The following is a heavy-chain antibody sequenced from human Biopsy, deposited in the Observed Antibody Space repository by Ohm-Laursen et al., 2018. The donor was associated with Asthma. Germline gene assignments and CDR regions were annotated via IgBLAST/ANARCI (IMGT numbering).Heavy chain of an antibody. V-gene: IGHV4-31*01. D-gene: IGHD5-18*01. Sequence: TLSLICTVSGASITTSPSYGRWLRLLPGKGLEWIGSIYYSGETFFNPSLKNPLFMSLDSSKNQFSLKMTSVTVADTAVYFCARNLPGYTYGPFEDWGQGTLVTVSS. CDR3: ARNLPGYTYGPFED. CDR2: IYYSGET. CDR1: GASITTSPSY. J-gene: IGHJ4*02.